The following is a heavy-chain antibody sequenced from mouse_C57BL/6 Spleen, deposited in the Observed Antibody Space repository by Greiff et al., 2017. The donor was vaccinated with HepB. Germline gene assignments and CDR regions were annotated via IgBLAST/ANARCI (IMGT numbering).Heavy chain of an antibody. V-gene: IGHV1-53*01. CDR3: AREDYYGSSDGWYFDV. Sequence: VQLQQPGTELVKPGASVKLSCKASGYTFTSYWMHWVKQRPGQGLEWIGNINPSNGGTNYNEKFKSKATLTVDKSSSTAYMQLSSLTSEDSAVYYCAREDYYGSSDGWYFDVGGTGTTVTVSS. J-gene: IGHJ1*03. D-gene: IGHD1-1*01. CDR1: GYTFTSYW. CDR2: INPSNGGT.